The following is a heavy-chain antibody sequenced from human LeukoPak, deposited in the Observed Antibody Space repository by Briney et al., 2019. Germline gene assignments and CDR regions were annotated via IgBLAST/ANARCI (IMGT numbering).Heavy chain of an antibody. CDR3: ARDRHSGNYYLDF. CDR1: GYTFTGYY. J-gene: IGHJ4*02. Sequence: ASVKVSCKASGYTFTGYYMHWVRQAPGQGLEWMGRINPNSGGTNYAQKFQGWVTMTRDTSISTAYMELNRLRSDDTAVYYCARDRHSGNYYLDFWGQGTLVTVSS. D-gene: IGHD1-26*01. V-gene: IGHV1-2*04. CDR2: INPNSGGT.